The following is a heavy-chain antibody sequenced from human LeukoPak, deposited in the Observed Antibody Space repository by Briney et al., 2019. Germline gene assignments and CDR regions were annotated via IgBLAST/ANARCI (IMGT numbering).Heavy chain of an antibody. J-gene: IGHJ2*01. D-gene: IGHD6-19*01. CDR2: ISTSGST. V-gene: IGHV4-4*09. Sequence: SETLSLTCTVSGVSISSYYCSWIRQPPGKGLEWIGYISTSGSTDYSPSLKSRVTISVDRSKNQRSLNLSSVTAADTAVYYCAGHDEGSGWYRSYIDLWGRGTLVIVSS. CDR1: GVSISSYY. CDR3: AGHDEGSGWYRSYIDL.